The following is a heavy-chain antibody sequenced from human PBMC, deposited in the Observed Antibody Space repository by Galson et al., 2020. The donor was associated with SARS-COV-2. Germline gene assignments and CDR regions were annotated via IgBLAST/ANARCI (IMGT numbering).Heavy chain of an antibody. J-gene: IGHJ4*02. CDR3: ARGRYGDYLIDY. V-gene: IGHV3-48*02. CDR2: ISGGGTTT. CDR1: GFTFSSYA. D-gene: IGHD4-17*01. Sequence: GSLRLSCAASGFTFSSYAINWVRQAPGKGLEWLSYISGGGTTTYYADSVKGRFTISRDNAKNSLFLQMNTLRDEDTAVYYCARGRYGDYLIDYWGQGTQVTVSS.